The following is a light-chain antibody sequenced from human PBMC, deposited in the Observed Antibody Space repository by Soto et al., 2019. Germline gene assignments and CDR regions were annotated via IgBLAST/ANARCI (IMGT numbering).Light chain of an antibody. V-gene: IGKV3-15*01. CDR1: QSVADN. Sequence: EIVLTQSPATLSLSPGQRVTLSCRSSQSVADNLAWFQQKPGQGPRLLIYGASTRATGIPARFSGSGSETDFTLTISSLRSEDSAVYHCQQYNNWPITFGQGTRLEIK. J-gene: IGKJ5*01. CDR3: QQYNNWPIT. CDR2: GAS.